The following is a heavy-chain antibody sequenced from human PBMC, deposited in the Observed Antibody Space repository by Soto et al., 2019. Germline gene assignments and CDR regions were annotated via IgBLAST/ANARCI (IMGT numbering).Heavy chain of an antibody. CDR3: ARADTAMVSFDY. V-gene: IGHV4-31*03. CDR2: IYYSGST. CDR1: GGSISSGGYY. Sequence: SETLSLTCTVSGGSISSGGYYWSWIRQHPGKGLEWIGYIYYSGSTYYNPSLKSRVTISVDTSKNQFSLKLSSVTAADTAVYYCARADTAMVSFDYWGQGTLVTVSS. D-gene: IGHD5-18*01. J-gene: IGHJ4*02.